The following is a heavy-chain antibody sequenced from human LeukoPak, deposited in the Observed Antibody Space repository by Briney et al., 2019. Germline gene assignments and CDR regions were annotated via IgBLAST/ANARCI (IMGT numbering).Heavy chain of an antibody. D-gene: IGHD3-22*01. V-gene: IGHV3-30-3*01. CDR1: GFTFSSYA. Sequence: PGGSLRLSCAASGFTFSSYAMHWVRQAPGKGLEWVAVISYDGSNKYYADSVKGRFTISRDNSKNTLYLQMNSLRAEDTAVYYCARASSGYYYGDYWGQGTLVTVSS. CDR2: ISYDGSNK. CDR3: ARASSGYYYGDY. J-gene: IGHJ4*02.